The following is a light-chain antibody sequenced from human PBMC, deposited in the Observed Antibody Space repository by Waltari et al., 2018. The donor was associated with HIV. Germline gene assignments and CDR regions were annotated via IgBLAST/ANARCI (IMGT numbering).Light chain of an antibody. J-gene: IGKJ1*01. CDR1: QNIINY. Sequence: DIQTNQSPSTLSASEGHRVTITYQARQNIINYLAWYQQKPGKAPKFLIYKASSLESGVPSRFSGSGYGTEFTLTISSLQPDDFATFFCQQYGTDSPTFGHRTKVEI. CDR3: QQYGTDSPT. V-gene: IGKV1-5*03. CDR2: KAS.